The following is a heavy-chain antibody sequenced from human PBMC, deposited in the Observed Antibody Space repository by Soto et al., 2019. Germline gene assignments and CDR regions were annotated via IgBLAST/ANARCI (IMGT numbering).Heavy chain of an antibody. CDR1: GFSFSISP. D-gene: IGHD7-27*01. V-gene: IGHV3-30-3*01. CDR3: ARDPKTSGGQHWAFNYFDS. J-gene: IGHJ4*02. CDR2: ISYDGTNK. Sequence: GGSLRLSCAASGFSFSISPMYWVRQAPGKGPEWVALISYDGTNKFYADSVKGRFTISRDNSKSTLYLQVDSLRPEDAAVYYCARDPKTSGGQHWAFNYFDSWGQGTLVTVSS.